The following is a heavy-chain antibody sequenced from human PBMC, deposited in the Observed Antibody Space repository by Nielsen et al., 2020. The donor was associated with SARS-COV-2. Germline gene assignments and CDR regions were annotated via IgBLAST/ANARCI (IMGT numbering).Heavy chain of an antibody. CDR1: GFTFSGSA. D-gene: IGHD3-10*01. J-gene: IGHJ2*01. V-gene: IGHV3-73*01. CDR2: IRSKANSYAT. CDR3: TSTDYYGSGSRDWYFDL. Sequence: GESLKISCAASGFTFSGSAMYWVRQASGKGLEWVGRIRSKANSYATAYAASVKGRFTISRDESKNTAYLQMNSLTTDDTAVYYCTSTDYYGSGSRDWYFDLWGRGTLVTVSS.